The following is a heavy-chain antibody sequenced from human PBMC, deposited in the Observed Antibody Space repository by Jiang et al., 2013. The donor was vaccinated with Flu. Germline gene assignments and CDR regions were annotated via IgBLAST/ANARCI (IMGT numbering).Heavy chain of an antibody. CDR1: GYTFTGYY. V-gene: IGHV1-2*04. CDR3: ARWGMAPCGGDCYGDAFDI. CDR2: INPNSGGT. Sequence: GAEVKKPGASVKVSCKASGYTFTGYYMHWVRQAPGQGLEWMGWINPNSGGTNYAQKFQGWVTMTRDTSISTAYMELSRLRSDDTAVYYCARWGMAPCGGDCYGDAFDIWGQGTMVTVSS. J-gene: IGHJ3*02. D-gene: IGHD2-21*02.